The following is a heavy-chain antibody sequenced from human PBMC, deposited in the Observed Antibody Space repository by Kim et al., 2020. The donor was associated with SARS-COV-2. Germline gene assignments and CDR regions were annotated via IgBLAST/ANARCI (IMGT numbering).Heavy chain of an antibody. Sequence: GGSLRLSCAVSGFTFRGYWMHWVRQAPGEGLVWVSVISSDGRSTNNADSVKGRFTISRDNAMNTLYLQMNSLRAEDTAVYYCARVSSYSMDVWDQGTTVT. D-gene: IGHD2-15*01. V-gene: IGHV3-74*01. CDR1: GFTFRGYW. J-gene: IGHJ6*02. CDR2: ISSDGRST. CDR3: ARVSSYSMDV.